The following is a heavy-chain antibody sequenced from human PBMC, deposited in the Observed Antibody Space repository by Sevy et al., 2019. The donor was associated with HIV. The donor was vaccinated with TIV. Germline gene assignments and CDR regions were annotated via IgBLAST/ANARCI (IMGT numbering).Heavy chain of an antibody. V-gene: IGHV3-53*01. Sequence: GGSLRLSCAASGFTVSSNYMSWVRQAPGKGLEWVSVIYSGGSTYYADSVKGRFTISRDNSKNTLYLQMNSLRAEDTGVYYCAGGSISHYYYYYMDVWGKGTTVTVSS. CDR1: GFTVSSNY. CDR3: AGGSISHYYYYYMDV. D-gene: IGHD6-6*01. J-gene: IGHJ6*03. CDR2: IYSGGST.